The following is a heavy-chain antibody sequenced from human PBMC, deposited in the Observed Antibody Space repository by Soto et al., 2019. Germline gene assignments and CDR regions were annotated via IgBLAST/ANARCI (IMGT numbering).Heavy chain of an antibody. CDR3: TTDEAKSIWGNSGYGVYHIMDV. Sequence: VQLVESGGGLAKPGGSLRLSCAASRFTFSDAWMNWVRLAPGKGLEWVGRITSKTDGETTDYAASVKGRFTISGDDSKNMLYPQMGSRKVEDTAGYYWTTDEAKSIWGNSGYGVYHIMDVWGHGPTLAVSS. CDR1: RFTFSDAW. D-gene: IGHD3-16*01. CDR2: ITSKTDGETT. J-gene: IGHJ6*02. V-gene: IGHV3-15*01.